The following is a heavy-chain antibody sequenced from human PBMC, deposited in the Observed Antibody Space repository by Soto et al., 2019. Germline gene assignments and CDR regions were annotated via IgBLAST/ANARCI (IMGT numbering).Heavy chain of an antibody. V-gene: IGHV4-59*01. CDR3: AKGGSTTPGDSFDI. CDR2: IYHSGRT. Sequence: QVQLQESGPGLVKPSETLSLTCSVSGGSISFYNWNWIRQSPGKGLEWIGYIYHSGRTNYNPSLKSRVTMSVDTSKDQFSLQPSSVTAADTAVYYRAKGGSTTPGDSFDIWGQGTMVTVSP. J-gene: IGHJ3*02. CDR1: GGSISFYN. D-gene: IGHD2-15*01.